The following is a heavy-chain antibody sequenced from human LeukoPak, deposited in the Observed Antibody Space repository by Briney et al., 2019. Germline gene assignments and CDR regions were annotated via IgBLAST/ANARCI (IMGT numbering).Heavy chain of an antibody. D-gene: IGHD3-16*01. Sequence: ASVTVSFKASGYTFTSYGISWVRQAPGQGLEWMGWISAYNGNTNYAQKLQGRVTMTTDTSTSTAYMELRSLRSDDTAVYYCARRRLGESFDYWGQGTLVTVSS. CDR1: GYTFTSYG. J-gene: IGHJ4*02. V-gene: IGHV1-18*04. CDR2: ISAYNGNT. CDR3: ARRRLGESFDY.